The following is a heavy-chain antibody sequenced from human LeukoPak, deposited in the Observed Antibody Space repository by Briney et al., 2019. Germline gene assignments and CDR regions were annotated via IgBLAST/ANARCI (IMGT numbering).Heavy chain of an antibody. Sequence: SETLSLTCTVSGGSISSYYWSWIRQPPGKGLEWIGYIYYSGRTNYNPSLKSRVTISVDTSKNQFSLKLSSVTAADTAVYYCARHVEWELNFDYWGQGTLVTVSS. CDR3: ARHVEWELNFDY. CDR2: IYYSGRT. CDR1: GGSISSYY. J-gene: IGHJ4*02. V-gene: IGHV4-59*08. D-gene: IGHD1-26*01.